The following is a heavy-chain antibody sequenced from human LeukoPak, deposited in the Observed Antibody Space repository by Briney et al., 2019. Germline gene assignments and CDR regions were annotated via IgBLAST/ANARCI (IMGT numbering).Heavy chain of an antibody. Sequence: ASVKVSCKASGYTFTGYYMHWVRQAPGQGLEWMGWINPNSGGTNYAQKFQGRVTMTRDTSISTAYMELSRLRSDDTAVYYCARDKIAVAGDYGMDAWGQGTTVTVSS. CDR3: ARDKIAVAGDYGMDA. CDR1: GYTFTGYY. D-gene: IGHD6-19*01. J-gene: IGHJ6*02. CDR2: INPNSGGT. V-gene: IGHV1-2*02.